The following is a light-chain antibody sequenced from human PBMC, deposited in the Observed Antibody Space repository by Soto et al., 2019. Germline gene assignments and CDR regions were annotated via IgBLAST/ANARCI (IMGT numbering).Light chain of an antibody. J-gene: IGKJ5*01. V-gene: IGKV3D-15*01. CDR3: QQYNNLPLT. Sequence: IVLTPSPATLSVSTGKRSTLSCRASQSVSSNLAWHQQRPGQAPRLLIYGASTRATGVPARFSGGGSGTEFTLTITSLQSEGFAVYWCQQYNNLPLTFGPGTRLEIK. CDR2: GAS. CDR1: QSVSSN.